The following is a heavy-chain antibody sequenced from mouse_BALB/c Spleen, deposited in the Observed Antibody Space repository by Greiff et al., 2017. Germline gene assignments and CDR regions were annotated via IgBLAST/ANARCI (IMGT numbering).Heavy chain of an antibody. J-gene: IGHJ2*01. Sequence: VQLVESGAELVRPGTSVKVSCKASGYAFTHYLIEWVKQRPGQGLEWIGVINPGSGGTNYNEKFKGKATLTADKSSSTAYMQLSSLTSDDSAVYFCARSGTTATDYWGQGTTLTVSS. CDR3: ARSGTTATDY. CDR2: INPGSGGT. CDR1: GYAFTHYL. D-gene: IGHD1-2*01. V-gene: IGHV1-54*01.